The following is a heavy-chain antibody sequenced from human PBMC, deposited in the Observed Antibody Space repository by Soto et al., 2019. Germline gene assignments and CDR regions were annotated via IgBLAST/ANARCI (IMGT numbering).Heavy chain of an antibody. J-gene: IGHJ4*02. CDR1: GFTFSSYS. V-gene: IGHV3-21*01. CDR2: ISSSSSYI. Sequence: EVQLVESGGGLVKPGGSLRLSCAASGFTFSSYSMNWVRQAPGKGLEWVSSISSSSSYIYYADSVKGRFTISRDNAKNSLYLQMNSLRAEDTAVYYCARAYRDGYYYFDYWGQGTLVTVSS. CDR3: ARAYRDGYYYFDY. D-gene: IGHD5-12*01.